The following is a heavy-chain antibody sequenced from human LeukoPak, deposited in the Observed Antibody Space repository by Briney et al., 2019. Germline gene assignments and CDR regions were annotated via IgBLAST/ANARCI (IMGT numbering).Heavy chain of an antibody. J-gene: IGHJ6*03. Sequence: GGSLRLSCAASEFTFSSYNMNWVRQAPGKGLEWVSYISSSSSTIYYADSVKGRFTISRDNAKNSLYLQMNSLRAEDTAVYYCTRVEETATTAAIIRKYSYYYYYMDVWGKGNTVTVSS. CDR3: TRVEETATTAAIIRKYSYYYYYMDV. D-gene: IGHD4-11*01. CDR1: EFTFSSYN. V-gene: IGHV3-48*01. CDR2: ISSSSSTI.